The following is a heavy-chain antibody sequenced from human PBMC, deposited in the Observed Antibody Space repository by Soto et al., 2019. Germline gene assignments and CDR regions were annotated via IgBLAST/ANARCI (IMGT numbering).Heavy chain of an antibody. CDR2: INNRGKT. J-gene: IGHJ4*02. Sequence: SETLSLTCSVSGGSIDSRSYFWGWIRQAPGKGLEWIASINNRGKTYYSPSLKSRLTISVDTSKSQFALKLSSVTAADTAVYYCARDKITGLFDYWGQGTLVTVSS. CDR3: ARDKITGLFDY. D-gene: IGHD2-8*02. V-gene: IGHV4-39*02. CDR1: GGSIDSRSYF.